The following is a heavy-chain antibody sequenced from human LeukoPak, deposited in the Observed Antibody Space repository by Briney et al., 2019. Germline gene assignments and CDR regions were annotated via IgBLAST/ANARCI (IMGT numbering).Heavy chain of an antibody. CDR1: GFTFNDYG. CDR3: ARNFGGGDSSGPYY. J-gene: IGHJ4*02. CDR2: INWNGGRT. V-gene: IGHV3-20*04. Sequence: GGSLRLSCAASGFTFNDYGMSWVRQAPGKGPEWVSGINWNGGRTGYADSMKGRFIISRDNAKNSLYLQVNSLRAEDTALYYCARNFGGGDSSGPYYWGQGTLVTVSS. D-gene: IGHD3-22*01.